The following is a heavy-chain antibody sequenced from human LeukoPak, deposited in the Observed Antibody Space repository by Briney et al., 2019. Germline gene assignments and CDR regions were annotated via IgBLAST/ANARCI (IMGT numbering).Heavy chain of an antibody. CDR2: IYYSGST. J-gene: IGHJ4*02. V-gene: IGHV4-31*03. Sequence: SETLSLTCTVSGGSISSDGYYWRWIRQHPGKGLEWIGYIYYSGSTYYNPSLKSRVTISVDTSKNQFSLKLSSVTAADTAVYYCARGDTAMDLFDYWGQGTLVTVSS. CDR1: GGSISSDGYY. D-gene: IGHD5-18*01. CDR3: ARGDTAMDLFDY.